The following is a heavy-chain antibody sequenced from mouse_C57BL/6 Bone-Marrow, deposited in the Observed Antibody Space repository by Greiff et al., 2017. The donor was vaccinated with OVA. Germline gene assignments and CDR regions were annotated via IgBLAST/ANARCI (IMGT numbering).Heavy chain of an antibody. CDR3: ARGYYSKWAFAY. J-gene: IGHJ3*01. V-gene: IGHV14-2*01. D-gene: IGHD1-1*02. CDR2: IDPEDGET. Sequence: VQLQQSGAELVKPGASVKLSCTASGFNFKDYYMHWVKQRTEQGLEWIGRIDPEDGETKYAPNFQGKATITADTSSNTAYLQLSSLTSEDTAVYYCARGYYSKWAFAYWGQGTLVTVSA. CDR1: GFNFKDYY.